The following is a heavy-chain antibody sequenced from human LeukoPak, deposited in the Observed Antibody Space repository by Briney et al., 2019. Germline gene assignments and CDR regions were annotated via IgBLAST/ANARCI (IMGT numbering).Heavy chain of an antibody. CDR1: DGSITTSNLY. J-gene: IGHJ4*02. CDR2: IYYSGTT. Sequence: SSETLSLTCTVSDGSITTSNLYWGWIHHPPGKGLEWIGSIYYSGTTYYNPSLESRVTISVDTSKNQFSLKLSSVTAADTAVYYCARSYTSGWAYLGYWGQGTLVTVSS. V-gene: IGHV4-39*01. D-gene: IGHD6-19*01. CDR3: ARSYTSGWAYLGY.